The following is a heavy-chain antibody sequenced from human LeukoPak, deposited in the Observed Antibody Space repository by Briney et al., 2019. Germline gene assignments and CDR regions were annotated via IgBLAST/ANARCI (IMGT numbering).Heavy chain of an antibody. V-gene: IGHV4-59*08. J-gene: IGHJ4*02. Sequence: SETLSLTCTVSGDTISSYYWSWIRQPPGKGLEWIGYIYYSGSTNYNPSLKSRVTISVDTSKNQFSLKLSSVTAADTAVYYCARQSSSGWYGDFDYWGQGTLVTVSS. CDR3: ARQSSSGWYGDFDY. CDR2: IYYSGST. CDR1: GDTISSYY. D-gene: IGHD6-19*01.